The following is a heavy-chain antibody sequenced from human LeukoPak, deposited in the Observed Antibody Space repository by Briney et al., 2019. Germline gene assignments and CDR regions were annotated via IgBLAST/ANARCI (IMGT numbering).Heavy chain of an antibody. V-gene: IGHV5-51*01. J-gene: IGHJ4*02. CDR2: IYPGDSDT. D-gene: IGHD5-12*01. Sequence: GGSLRLSCNVSGYSFTSYCIGWVRQMPGKGLEWMGIIYPGDSDTRYSPSFQGQVTISTDKSINTAYLQVNSLKASHSAMYYLARLTPYSGYDYGLFDDWGQGCLV. CDR3: ARLTPYSGYDYGLFDD. CDR1: GYSFTSYC.